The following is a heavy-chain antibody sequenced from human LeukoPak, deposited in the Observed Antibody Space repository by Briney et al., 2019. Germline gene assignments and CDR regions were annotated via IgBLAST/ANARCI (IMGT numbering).Heavy chain of an antibody. CDR1: GGSISSYY. D-gene: IGHD6-13*01. CDR3: ARGAPVIAAAGPIDY. Sequence: KPSETLSLTCTVSGGSISSYYWSWIRQPPGKGLEWIGYIYYSGSTNYNPSLKSRVTISVDTSKNQFSLKLSSVTAADTAVYYCARGAPVIAAAGPIDYWGQGTLVTVFS. CDR2: IYYSGST. V-gene: IGHV4-59*01. J-gene: IGHJ4*02.